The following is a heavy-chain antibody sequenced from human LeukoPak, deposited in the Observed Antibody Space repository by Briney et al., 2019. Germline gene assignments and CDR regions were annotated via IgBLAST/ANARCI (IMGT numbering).Heavy chain of an antibody. Sequence: PSETLSLTCTVSGGSISSSSYYWGWIRRPPGKGLEWIGSIYYSGDTHHSPSLKSRVTISVDTSKNQFSLKLSSVTAADTAVYYCARTTVHGSLDYWGQGTLVTVSS. CDR1: GGSISSSSYY. CDR3: ARTTVHGSLDY. CDR2: IYYSGDT. V-gene: IGHV4-39*07. J-gene: IGHJ4*02. D-gene: IGHD4-11*01.